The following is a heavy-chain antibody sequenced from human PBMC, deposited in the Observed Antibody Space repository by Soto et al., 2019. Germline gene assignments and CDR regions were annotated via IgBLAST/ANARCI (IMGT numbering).Heavy chain of an antibody. V-gene: IGHV1-69*13. J-gene: IGHJ4*02. Sequence: GASVKVSCKASGGTFSSYAISWVRQAPGQGLEWMGGIIPIFGTANYAQKFQGRVTITADESPRTASLQLSSLISELTAVYYCATYRQTRAYSFPYPFDFSGQGALVTVSS. D-gene: IGHD5-18*01. CDR2: IIPIFGTA. CDR1: GGTFSSYA. CDR3: ATYRQTRAYSFPYPFDF.